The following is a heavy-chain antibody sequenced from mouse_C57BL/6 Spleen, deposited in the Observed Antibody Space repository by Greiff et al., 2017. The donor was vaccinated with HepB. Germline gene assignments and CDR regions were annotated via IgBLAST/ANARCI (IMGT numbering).Heavy chain of an antibody. V-gene: IGHV1-82*01. CDR2: IYPGDGDT. Sequence: QVQLQQSGPELVKPGASVKISCKASGYAFSSSWMNWVKQRPGKGLEWIGRIYPGDGDTNYNGKFKGKATLTADKSSSTAYMQLSSLTSEDSAVYFCARSLYYYGSSLYYAMDYWGQGTSVTVSS. D-gene: IGHD1-1*01. CDR3: ARSLYYYGSSLYYAMDY. J-gene: IGHJ4*01. CDR1: GYAFSSSW.